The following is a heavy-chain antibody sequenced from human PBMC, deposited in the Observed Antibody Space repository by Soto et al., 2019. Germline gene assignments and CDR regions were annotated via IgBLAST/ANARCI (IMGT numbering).Heavy chain of an antibody. D-gene: IGHD4-17*01. CDR2: IYYSGST. Sequence: PTEPLSLTCTVSGGSISSSSYYWGWIRQPPGKGLEWIGSIYYSGSTYYNPSLKSRVTISVDTSKNQFSLKLSSVTAADTAVYYCARHSDDYGWYDYWGQGTLVTVSS. V-gene: IGHV4-39*01. CDR3: ARHSDDYGWYDY. CDR1: GGSISSSSYY. J-gene: IGHJ4*02.